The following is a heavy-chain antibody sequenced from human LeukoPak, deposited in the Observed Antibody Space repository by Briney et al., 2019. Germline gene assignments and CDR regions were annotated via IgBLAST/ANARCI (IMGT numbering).Heavy chain of an antibody. CDR1: GGTFSSYA. J-gene: IGHJ4*02. CDR2: IIPIFGTA. D-gene: IGHD6-6*01. Sequence: GASVKVSCKASGGTFSSYAISWVRQAPGQGLEWMGGIIPIFGTANYAQKFQGRVTITADKSTSTAYMELSSLRSEDTAVYYCARGHVGEQLVLEFDYWGQGTLVTVSS. CDR3: ARGHVGEQLVLEFDY. V-gene: IGHV1-69*06.